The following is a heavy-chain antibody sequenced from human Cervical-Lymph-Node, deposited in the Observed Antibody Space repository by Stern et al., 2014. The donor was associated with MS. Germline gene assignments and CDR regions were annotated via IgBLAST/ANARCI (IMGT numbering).Heavy chain of an antibody. CDR1: GFTFSSYS. CDR2: ISSSSSTI. Sequence: VQLVESGGGLVQPGGSLRLSCAASGFTFSSYSMNWVRQAPGKGLEWASYISSSSSTIYYADSVKGRFTISRDNAKNSLYLQMNSLRDEDTAVYYCARDPNYGDYYYYYGMDVWGQGTTVTVSS. V-gene: IGHV3-48*02. CDR3: ARDPNYGDYYYYYGMDV. J-gene: IGHJ6*02. D-gene: IGHD4/OR15-4a*01.